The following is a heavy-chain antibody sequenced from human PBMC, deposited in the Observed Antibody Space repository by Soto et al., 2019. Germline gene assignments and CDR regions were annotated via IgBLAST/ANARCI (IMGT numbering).Heavy chain of an antibody. V-gene: IGHV4-59*01. D-gene: IGHD3-10*01. Sequence: SETLSLTCTVSGGSISSYFWSWIRQPPGKGLEWIGYIYYSGSTNYNPSLKSRVTISVDTSKNQFSLKLISVTAADTAVYYCARGVRYFDYWGQGTLVTVSS. CDR3: ARGVRYFDY. CDR2: IYYSGST. CDR1: GGSISSYF. J-gene: IGHJ4*02.